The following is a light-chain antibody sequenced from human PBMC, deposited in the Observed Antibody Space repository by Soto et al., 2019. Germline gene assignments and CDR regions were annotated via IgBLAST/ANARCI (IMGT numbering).Light chain of an antibody. CDR3: SLYTSSRTVV. CDR2: DVS. Sequence: QSALTQPASVSGSPGQSITISCTGTSSDIGGYNYVSWYQQHPGKAPKLMIYDVSSRPSGVSNRFSGSKSGNTASLTISGLQAEDEADYYCSLYTSSRTVVFGGGTKVTVL. CDR1: SSDIGGYNY. V-gene: IGLV2-14*01. J-gene: IGLJ2*01.